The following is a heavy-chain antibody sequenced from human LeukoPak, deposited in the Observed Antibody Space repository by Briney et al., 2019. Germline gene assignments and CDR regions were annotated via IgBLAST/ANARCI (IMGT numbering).Heavy chain of an antibody. CDR1: GFSFSSST. Sequence: PGGSLRLSCAASGFSFSSSTMHWVRQAPGKGLEWVSSIISYSSYIYYADSVKGRFTISRDNAKNSLYLQMNSLRAEDTAVYYCARAYSSSWYYYYYMDVWGKGTTVTVSS. J-gene: IGHJ6*03. CDR2: IISYSSYI. D-gene: IGHD6-13*01. CDR3: ARAYSSSWYYYYYMDV. V-gene: IGHV3-21*01.